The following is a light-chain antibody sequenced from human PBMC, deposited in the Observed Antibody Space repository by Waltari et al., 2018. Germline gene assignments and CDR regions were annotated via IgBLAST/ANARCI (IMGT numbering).Light chain of an antibody. V-gene: IGLV7-43*01. J-gene: IGLJ1*01. CDR2: SPN. Sequence: QTVVTQEPSLTVSPGGTVTLTCASITGAVTSGSFPTCFHQRPGQPPRSLIYSPNNKHSWTPARFSGSLIGGKAALTLSGVQPEDEADYYCLLFYGGAYVFGTGTKLTVL. CDR3: LLFYGGAYV. CDR1: TGAVTSGSF.